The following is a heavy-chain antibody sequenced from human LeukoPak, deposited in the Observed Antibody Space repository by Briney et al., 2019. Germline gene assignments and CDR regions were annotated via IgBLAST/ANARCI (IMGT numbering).Heavy chain of an antibody. CDR3: SRHLYSSAWYEEN. D-gene: IGHD6-19*01. Sequence: GGSLRLSCAASGFTFSGSAVHWVRQASGKGLEWVGHIRSKADSHATAYAASVQGRFTISRDDSNNAAYLHMNSLKIEDAAVYFCSRHLYSSAWYEENWGQGTLVTVSS. V-gene: IGHV3-73*01. CDR1: GFTFSGSA. J-gene: IGHJ4*02. CDR2: IRSKADSHAT.